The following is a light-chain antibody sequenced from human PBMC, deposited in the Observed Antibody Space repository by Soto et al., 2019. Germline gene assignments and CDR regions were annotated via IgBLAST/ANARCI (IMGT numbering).Light chain of an antibody. CDR1: QSVSNSY. J-gene: IGKJ4*01. V-gene: IGKV3-20*01. Sequence: EIVLTQSPGTLSLSPGERATLSCRASQSVSNSYLAWYQQRPGQAPRLLIYTASSRAAGIPDRFSASASGTDFTLTINRLEPEDFAVYYCQQYGNSPHTFCGGTMVEIK. CDR3: QQYGNSPHT. CDR2: TAS.